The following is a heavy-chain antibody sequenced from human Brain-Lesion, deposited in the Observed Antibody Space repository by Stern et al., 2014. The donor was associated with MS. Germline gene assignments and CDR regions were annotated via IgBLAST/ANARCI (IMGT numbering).Heavy chain of an antibody. CDR2: IRGRGDSA. CDR3: AKGLRQQLVPFDY. D-gene: IGHD6-13*01. J-gene: IGHJ4*02. CDR1: GFSFSIYA. V-gene: IGHV3-23*04. Sequence: MQLVQSGGGLVQPGGSLRLSCAASGFSFSIYAMNWVRQAPGKGPEWVAAIRGRGDSAYYADSVNGRFTISRDNSKNTVYLQMNSLRADDTAVYYCAKGLRQQLVPFDYWGQGTLVSVSS.